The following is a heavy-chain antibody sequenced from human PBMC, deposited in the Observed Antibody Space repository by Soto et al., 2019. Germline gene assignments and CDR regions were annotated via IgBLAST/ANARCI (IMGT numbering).Heavy chain of an antibody. CDR1: GYTFTGYY. J-gene: IGHJ4*02. D-gene: IGHD3-10*01. V-gene: IGHV1-2*02. Sequence: SSVKVSCKASGYTFTGYYVNWARQAPGQGLEWMGWINPDNGVPNYAQKFQGRVTLSRDTSINTAYMELSRLTSDDTAMYYCAMTYYFFSTIAIYFHYWGQGP. CDR3: AMTYYFFSTIAIYFHY. CDR2: INPDNGVP.